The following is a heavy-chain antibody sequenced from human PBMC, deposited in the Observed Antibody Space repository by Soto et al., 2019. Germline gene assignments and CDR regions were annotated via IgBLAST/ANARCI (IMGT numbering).Heavy chain of an antibody. Sequence: RGSLRLSCAASGFTFSNDWMSWVRQAQGKGLEWVANINKDGSTIYYADSVKGRFTISRDNAKNSLYLQMNSLRDDDTAVYYCARGRGYCGGTNCYLDYWGQGALVTVSS. CDR1: GFTFSNDW. V-gene: IGHV3-7*02. D-gene: IGHD2-21*01. CDR3: ARGRGYCGGTNCYLDY. CDR2: INKDGSTI. J-gene: IGHJ4*02.